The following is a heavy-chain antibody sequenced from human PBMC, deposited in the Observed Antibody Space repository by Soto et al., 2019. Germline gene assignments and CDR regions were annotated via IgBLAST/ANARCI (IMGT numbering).Heavy chain of an antibody. CDR1: GFTFSSYG. J-gene: IGHJ6*02. V-gene: IGHV3-23*01. CDR2: LSGSGDTT. CDR3: AKGNQFFYYYAMDV. Sequence: GGSLRLSCAASGFTFSSYGMNWVRQAPGKGLEWVSALSGSGDTTYYADSVRGRFSISRDNSKNTLYLQMSSLRGEDTAVYYCAKGNQFFYYYAMDVWGQGNTVTVSS.